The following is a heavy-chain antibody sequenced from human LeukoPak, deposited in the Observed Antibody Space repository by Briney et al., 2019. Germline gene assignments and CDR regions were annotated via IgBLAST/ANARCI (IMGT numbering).Heavy chain of an antibody. D-gene: IGHD4/OR15-4a*01. Sequence: PSETLSLTCAVSGGSISTSNYYWGWIRQPPGKGLEWIGNIFYSGSTYYSPSLKSRVTISVDTSKNQFSLKLSSVTAADTAVYYCARLPQDYIDAFDIWGQGTMVTVSS. CDR3: ARLPQDYIDAFDI. CDR1: GGSISTSNYY. J-gene: IGHJ3*02. CDR2: IFYSGST. V-gene: IGHV4-39*07.